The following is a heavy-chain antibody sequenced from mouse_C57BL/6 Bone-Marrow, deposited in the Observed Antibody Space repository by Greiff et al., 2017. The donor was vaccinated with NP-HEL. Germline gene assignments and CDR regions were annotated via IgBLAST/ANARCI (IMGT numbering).Heavy chain of an antibody. CDR2: IDPSDSYT. Sequence: VQLQQPGAELVMPGASVKLSCKASGYTFPSYWMHWVKQRPGQGLEWIGEIDPSDSYTNYNQKFKGKSTLTVDKSSSTSYMQLSSLTSEDSAVYYCARGGDVVAFDYWGQGTTLTVSS. V-gene: IGHV1-69*01. CDR1: GYTFPSYW. CDR3: ARGGDVVAFDY. J-gene: IGHJ2*01. D-gene: IGHD1-1*01.